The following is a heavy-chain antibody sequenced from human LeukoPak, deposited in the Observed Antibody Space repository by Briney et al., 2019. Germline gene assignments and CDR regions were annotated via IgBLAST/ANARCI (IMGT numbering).Heavy chain of an antibody. Sequence: SETLSLTCTVSRGSIRTYYWSWIRQSPGKGLEWIGYIYDSGTTKYNPSLKSRVTMSVDTSKNQFSLKLSSVTAADTAVYYCARSPMITFGGVIADAFDIWGQGTMVTVSS. CDR1: RGSIRTYY. V-gene: IGHV4-59*12. CDR3: ARSPMITFGGVIADAFDI. D-gene: IGHD3-16*02. J-gene: IGHJ3*02. CDR2: IYDSGTT.